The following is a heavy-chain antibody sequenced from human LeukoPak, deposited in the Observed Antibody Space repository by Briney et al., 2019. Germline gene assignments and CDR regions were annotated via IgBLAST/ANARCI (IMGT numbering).Heavy chain of an antibody. V-gene: IGHV3-30*04. CDR2: ISFDGRDK. CDR1: GFTLNSYI. CDR3: TKDRSRQQMWGSVKKWFDP. D-gene: IGHD6-13*01. J-gene: IGHJ5*02. Sequence: GGSLRLSCEASGFTLNSYIMHWVRQAPGKGLEWVALISFDGRDKQYADSVKGRFTISRDNSKNTLYLQMNSLRDEDTAVYYCTKDRSRQQMWGSVKKWFDPWGQGTLVTVSS.